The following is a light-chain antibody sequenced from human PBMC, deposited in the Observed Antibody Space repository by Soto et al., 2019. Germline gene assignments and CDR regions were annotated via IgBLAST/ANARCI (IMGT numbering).Light chain of an antibody. V-gene: IGKV1-5*03. CDR2: KAS. J-gene: IGKJ4*01. CDR3: QQSYNTPLT. CDR1: QTISSW. Sequence: DIQMTQSPSTLSGSVVDIVTITCRASQTISSWLAWYQQKPGKAPKLLIYKASTLKSGVPSRFSGSGSGTEFTLTISSLQPEDFATYYCQQSYNTPLTFGGGTKVDIK.